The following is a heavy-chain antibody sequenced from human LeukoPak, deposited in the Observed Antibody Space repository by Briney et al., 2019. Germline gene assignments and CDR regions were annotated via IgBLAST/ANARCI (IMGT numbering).Heavy chain of an antibody. CDR2: ISAYNGNT. V-gene: IGHV1-18*01. D-gene: IGHD1/OR15-1a*01. Sequence: ASVKVSCMASGYTFTSYGISWVRQAPGQGLEWMGWISAYNGNTNYAQKRQGRGTMTTDTSTSTAYMELRSLRSDDTAVYYCARALRITGTSAQYYYHYGMDVWGQGTTVTVSS. J-gene: IGHJ6*02. CDR3: ARALRITGTSAQYYYHYGMDV. CDR1: GYTFTSYG.